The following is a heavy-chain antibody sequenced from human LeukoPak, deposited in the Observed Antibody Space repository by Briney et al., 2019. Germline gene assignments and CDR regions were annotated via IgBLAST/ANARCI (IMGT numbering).Heavy chain of an antibody. Sequence: ASVKVSCKASGYTLTGYYMHWVRQAPGQGLEWMGWINPNSGGTNYAQKFQGRVTMTRDTSISTAYMELSRLRSDDTAVYYCARGTVGATLFDYWGQGTLVTVSS. D-gene: IGHD1-26*01. CDR2: INPNSGGT. CDR3: ARGTVGATLFDY. CDR1: GYTLTGYY. V-gene: IGHV1-2*02. J-gene: IGHJ4*02.